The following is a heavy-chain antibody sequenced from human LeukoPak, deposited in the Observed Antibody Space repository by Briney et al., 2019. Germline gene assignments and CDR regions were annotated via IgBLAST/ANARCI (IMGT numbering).Heavy chain of an antibody. CDR1: GYSISSGYY. D-gene: IGHD2-15*01. CDR2: IYHSGST. Sequence: SETLSLTCAVSGYSISSGYYWGWIRQPPGKGLEWIGSIYHSGSTYYNPSLKSRVTISVDTSKNQFSLKLSFVTAADTAVYYCARIGCSGGSCYFDGWGQGTLVTVSS. V-gene: IGHV4-38-2*01. J-gene: IGHJ4*02. CDR3: ARIGCSGGSCYFDG.